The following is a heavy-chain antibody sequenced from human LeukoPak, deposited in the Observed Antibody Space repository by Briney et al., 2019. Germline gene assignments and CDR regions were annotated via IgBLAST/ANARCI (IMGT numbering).Heavy chain of an antibody. J-gene: IGHJ4*02. CDR3: ARLASSDLSSNDY. V-gene: IGHV5-51*01. CDR2: IYPADSDT. D-gene: IGHD6-19*01. Sequence: GESLKISCKGSGYSFTTYWIGWVRQIPGKGLEWMGNIYPADSDTRYSPSFQGQVTISADKSISTASLQWSSLKASDTAMYYCARLASSDLSSNDYWGQGTLVTVSS. CDR1: GYSFTTYW.